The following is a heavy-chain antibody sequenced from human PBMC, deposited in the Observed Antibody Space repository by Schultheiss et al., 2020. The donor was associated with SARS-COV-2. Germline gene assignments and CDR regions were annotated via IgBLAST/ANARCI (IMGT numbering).Heavy chain of an antibody. J-gene: IGHJ6*03. Sequence: ESLKISCAVYGGSFSGYYWSWIRQPPGKGLEWIGEINHSGSTNYNPSLKSRVTISVDTSKNQFSLKLSSVTAADTAVYYCARGRTMVRGVISHYYYMDVWGKGTTVTVSS. CDR3: ARGRTMVRGVISHYYYMDV. CDR1: GGSFSGYY. V-gene: IGHV4-34*01. D-gene: IGHD3-10*01. CDR2: INHSGST.